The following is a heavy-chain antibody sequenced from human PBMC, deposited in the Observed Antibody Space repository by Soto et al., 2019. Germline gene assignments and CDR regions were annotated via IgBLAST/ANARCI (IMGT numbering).Heavy chain of an antibody. D-gene: IGHD6-13*01. Sequence: QVQLVESGGGVVQPGRSLRLSCAASGFTFNNYGMHWVRQAPGKGLEWVAVISNDGSDKYYADSVKGRLTISRDNSKNTGYLQMNSLRAEDTAVYYCAKDQGIAASHGIDWGQGTMVTVSS. CDR2: ISNDGSDK. CDR1: GFTFNNYG. CDR3: AKDQGIAASHGID. V-gene: IGHV3-30*18. J-gene: IGHJ3*01.